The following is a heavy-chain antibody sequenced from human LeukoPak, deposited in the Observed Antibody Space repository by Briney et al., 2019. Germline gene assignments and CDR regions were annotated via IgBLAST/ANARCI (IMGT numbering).Heavy chain of an antibody. CDR1: GGSISSGSYY. CDR2: IYTSGST. D-gene: IGHD3-16*02. CDR3: ARESPLGLRLGELSSYFDY. V-gene: IGHV4-61*02. J-gene: IGHJ4*02. Sequence: SQTLSLTCTVSGGSISSGSYYWSWIRQPAGKGLEWIGRIYTSGSTNYNPSPKSRVTISVDTSKNQFSLKLSSVTAADTAVYYCARESPLGLRLGELSSYFDYWGQGTLVTVSS.